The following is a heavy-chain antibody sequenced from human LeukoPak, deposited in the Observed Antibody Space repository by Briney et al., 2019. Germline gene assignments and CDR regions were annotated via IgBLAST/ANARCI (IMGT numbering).Heavy chain of an antibody. CDR3: AREKYCSSTSCYVWWYYYMDV. CDR1: GGSISSYY. D-gene: IGHD2-2*01. V-gene: IGHV4-4*07. Sequence: SETLSLTCTVSGGSISSYYWSWIRQPAGKGLEWIGRIYTSGSTNYNPSLKSRVTMSVDTSKNQFSLKLSSVTAADTAVYYCAREKYCSSTSCYVWWYYYMDVWGKGTTVTISS. J-gene: IGHJ6*03. CDR2: IYTSGST.